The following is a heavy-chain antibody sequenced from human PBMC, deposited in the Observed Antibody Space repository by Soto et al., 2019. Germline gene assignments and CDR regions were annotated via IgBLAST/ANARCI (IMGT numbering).Heavy chain of an antibody. V-gene: IGHV1-69*13. CDR3: ARVQEDSSSWYSGMDV. J-gene: IGHJ6*02. Sequence: ASVKVSCKASGGTFSSYAISWVRQAPGQGLEWMGGIIPIFGTANYAQKFQGRVTITADESTSTAYMELSSLRSEDTAVYYCARVQEDSSSWYSGMDVWGQGTTVTVSS. D-gene: IGHD6-13*01. CDR1: GGTFSSYA. CDR2: IIPIFGTA.